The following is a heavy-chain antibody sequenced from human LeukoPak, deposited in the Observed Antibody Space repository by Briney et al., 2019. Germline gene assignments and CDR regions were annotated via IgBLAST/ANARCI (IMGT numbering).Heavy chain of an antibody. CDR2: INQDGSET. D-gene: IGHD1-26*01. CDR3: ARDLGGRFDY. V-gene: IGHV3-7*01. J-gene: IGHJ4*02. Sequence: GASLRLSCSASGFIFTDYWMSWVRQAPGKGLEWVAYINQDGSETKYVGSLKGRFTISRDNAKNSVHLYMNNLRAEDTAVYYCARDLGGRFDYWGQGTLVTVSS. CDR1: GFIFTDYW.